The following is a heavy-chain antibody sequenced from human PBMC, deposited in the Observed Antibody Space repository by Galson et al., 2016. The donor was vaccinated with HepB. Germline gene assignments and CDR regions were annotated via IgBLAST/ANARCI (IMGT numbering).Heavy chain of an antibody. J-gene: IGHJ4*02. D-gene: IGHD6-19*01. Sequence: SLRLSCAASGFTFSSYAMSWVRQAPGKGLEWVPAISGSGGSTYYADSVKGRFTISRDNSKNTLYLQMNSLRAEDTAVYYCAKKAAPYSSGWPLFDYWGQGTLVTVSS. CDR2: ISGSGGST. V-gene: IGHV3-23*01. CDR1: GFTFSSYA. CDR3: AKKAAPYSSGWPLFDY.